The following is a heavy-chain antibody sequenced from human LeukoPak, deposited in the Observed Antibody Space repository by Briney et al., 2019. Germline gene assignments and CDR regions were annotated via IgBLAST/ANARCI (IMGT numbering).Heavy chain of an antibody. CDR3: ARDFGDYRVDY. Sequence: SETLSLTCTVSGGSISSSNYYWGWIRQPPGKGLEWIGTIHYSGNTYYNPSLKSRVAISVDTSKNQFSLRLCSVTAADTAVYYCARDFGDYRVDYWGQGTLVTVSS. V-gene: IGHV4-39*01. J-gene: IGHJ4*02. CDR2: IHYSGNT. CDR1: GGSISSSNYY. D-gene: IGHD4-17*01.